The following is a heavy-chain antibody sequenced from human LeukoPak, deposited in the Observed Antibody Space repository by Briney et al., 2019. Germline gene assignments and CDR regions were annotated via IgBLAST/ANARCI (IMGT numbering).Heavy chain of an antibody. Sequence: SVKVSCKASGYTFTGYYMHWVRQAPGQGLEWMGWINPNSGGTNYAQKFQGRVTMTRDTSISTAYMELSRLRSDDTAVYYCARDGYCSGGSCRYYYYYGMDVWGQGTTVTVSS. CDR1: GYTFTGYY. CDR2: INPNSGGT. CDR3: ARDGYCSGGSCRYYYYYGMDV. J-gene: IGHJ6*02. V-gene: IGHV1-2*02. D-gene: IGHD2-15*01.